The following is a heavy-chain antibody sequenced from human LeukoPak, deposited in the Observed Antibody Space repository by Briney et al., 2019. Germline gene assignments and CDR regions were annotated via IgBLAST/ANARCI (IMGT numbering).Heavy chain of an antibody. V-gene: IGHV3-7*01. CDR1: GFTITNSW. CDR2: IKPDASET. D-gene: IGHD4-17*01. J-gene: IGHJ4*02. CDR3: AKDYD. Sequence: GGSLRLSCVASGFTITNSWMTWVRQAPGRGLEWVANIKPDASETFYVDSVKGRLTISRDNARNSLYLQMNGLRAEDTAVYYCAKDYDWGQGTLVTVSS.